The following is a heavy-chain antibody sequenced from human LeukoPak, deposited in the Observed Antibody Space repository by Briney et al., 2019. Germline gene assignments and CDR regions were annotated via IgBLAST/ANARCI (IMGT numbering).Heavy chain of an antibody. D-gene: IGHD3-10*01. Sequence: GGSLRLSCAASGFTFSTYTMNWVRQPPGKGLEWVSNIASSSSTIYYADSVKRRFTISRDYDKNSLYLQMSSLRADDTAVYYCAGFAAGGSYYYCMEVWGKGTTVAV. V-gene: IGHV3-48*01. CDR1: GFTFSTYT. J-gene: IGHJ6*03. CDR2: IASSSSTI. CDR3: AGFAAGGSYYYCMEV.